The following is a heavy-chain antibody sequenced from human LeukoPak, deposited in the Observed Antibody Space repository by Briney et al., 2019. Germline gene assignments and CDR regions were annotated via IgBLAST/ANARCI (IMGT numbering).Heavy chain of an antibody. Sequence: SETLSLTCTVSGGSISSYYWSWIRQPPGKGLEWIGYIYYSDSTNYNPSLKSRVTISVDTSKNQFSLKLSSVTAADTAVYYCARDRGGYTYSHDYWGQGTLVTVSS. D-gene: IGHD5-18*01. V-gene: IGHV4-59*01. J-gene: IGHJ4*02. CDR3: ARDRGGYTYSHDY. CDR1: GGSISSYY. CDR2: IYYSDST.